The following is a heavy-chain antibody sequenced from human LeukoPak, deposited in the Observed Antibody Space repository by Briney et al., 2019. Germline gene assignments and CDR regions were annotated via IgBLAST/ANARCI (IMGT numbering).Heavy chain of an antibody. CDR1: GFTFSSYA. Sequence: PGGSLRLSCAASGFTFSSYAMNWVRQAPGKGLEWVSAISRVGGSTYYADSVKGRFTISRDNSKNTLYLQMNSLRAEDTAVYYCARVSELVGHRWFDPWGQGTLVTVSS. CDR3: ARVSELVGHRWFDP. V-gene: IGHV3-23*01. D-gene: IGHD6-6*01. CDR2: ISRVGGST. J-gene: IGHJ5*02.